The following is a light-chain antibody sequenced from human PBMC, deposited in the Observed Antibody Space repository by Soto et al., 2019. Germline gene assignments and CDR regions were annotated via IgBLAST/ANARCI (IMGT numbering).Light chain of an antibody. CDR1: RSNIGSNT. J-gene: IGLJ2*01. CDR3: SLWDDSLNGVV. CDR2: SNN. Sequence: QSVLTQPPSASGTPRQRVTISCFGSRSNIGSNTVNWYQQVPGTAPKLLIYSNNQRPSGVPGRFSGSKSGTSASLAISGLQSEDEADYYCSLWDDSLNGVVFGGGTKLTVL. V-gene: IGLV1-44*01.